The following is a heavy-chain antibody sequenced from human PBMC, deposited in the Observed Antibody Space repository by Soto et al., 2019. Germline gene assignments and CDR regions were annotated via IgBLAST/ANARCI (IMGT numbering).Heavy chain of an antibody. CDR3: ARGGGYDSFDF. CDR1: GVTISYGGYS. J-gene: IGHJ4*02. CDR2: ISHVETT. Sequence: SETLSLTCSVSGVTISYGGYSWSWIRQSPGKGLERLGYISHVETTYYNPSFQSRLSLSIDRTRNQFSLSLSSMTAADKAVYYCARGGGYDSFDFWGQGIQVTVSS. V-gene: IGHV4-30-2*06. D-gene: IGHD3-3*01.